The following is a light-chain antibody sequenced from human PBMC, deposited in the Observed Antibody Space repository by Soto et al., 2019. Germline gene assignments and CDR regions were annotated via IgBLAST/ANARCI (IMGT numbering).Light chain of an antibody. CDR1: SGHSSSA. V-gene: IGLV4-69*01. J-gene: IGLJ1*01. CDR2: LNNDGSH. Sequence: QSVLTQSPSASASPGASVTLTCTLSSGHSSSAIAWHQQQPEKGPRYLMKLNNDGSHSKGDGIPDRFSGSSSGAERYLTISSLQSEDEADYYCQTWGTGIHYVFGTGTKLTVL. CDR3: QTWGTGIHYV.